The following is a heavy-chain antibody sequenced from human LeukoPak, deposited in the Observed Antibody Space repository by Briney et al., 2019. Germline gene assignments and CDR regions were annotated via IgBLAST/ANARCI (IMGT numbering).Heavy chain of an antibody. D-gene: IGHD3-22*01. V-gene: IGHV1-69*05. CDR3: ARSPPRNDLSGYYYAPTRDYYYYMDV. J-gene: IGHJ6*03. CDR2: IIPIFGTA. Sequence: SVTVSCTASGGTFSSYAISWVRQAPGQGLEWMGGIIPIFGTANYAQKFQGRVTITTDESTSTAYMELSSLRSEDTAVYYCARSPPRNDLSGYYYAPTRDYYYYMDVWGKGTTVTVSS. CDR1: GGTFSSYA.